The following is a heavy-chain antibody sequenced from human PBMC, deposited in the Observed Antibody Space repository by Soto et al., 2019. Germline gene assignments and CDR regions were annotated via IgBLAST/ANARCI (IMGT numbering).Heavy chain of an antibody. V-gene: IGHV4-31*03. CDR1: GGSISSGGYY. D-gene: IGHD5-18*01. J-gene: IGHJ4*02. CDR2: IYYSGNT. CDR3: ARASHNYGMSFDY. Sequence: QVQLQESGPGLVKPSQTLSLTCTVSGGSISSGGYYWSWIRQHPGKGLEWIGYIYYSGNTYYNQSLKSRVTISVDTSKNQFSLKLSSVTAADTAVYYCARASHNYGMSFDYWGQGTLVTVSS.